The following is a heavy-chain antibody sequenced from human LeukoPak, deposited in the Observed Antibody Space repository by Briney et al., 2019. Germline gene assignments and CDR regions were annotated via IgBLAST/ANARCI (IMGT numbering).Heavy chain of an antibody. Sequence: ASVKVSCKASGGTFSSYAISWVRQAPGQGLEWMGRIIPILGIANYAQKFQGRVTITADKSTSTAYMELSSLRSEDTAVYYCARWTKLELLSPDDAFDIWGQGTMVTVSS. V-gene: IGHV1-69*04. CDR1: GGTFSSYA. D-gene: IGHD1-7*01. CDR2: IIPILGIA. J-gene: IGHJ3*02. CDR3: ARWTKLELLSPDDAFDI.